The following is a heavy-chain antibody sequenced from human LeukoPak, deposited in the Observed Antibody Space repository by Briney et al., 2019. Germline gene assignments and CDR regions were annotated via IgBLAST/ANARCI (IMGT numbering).Heavy chain of an antibody. J-gene: IGHJ3*02. V-gene: IGHV3-48*04. D-gene: IGHD3-22*01. Sequence: PGGSLRLSCAASGFTFSGYGMSWVRQAPGKGLEWVSYISSSGSTIYYADSVKGRFTISRDNAKNSLYLQMNSLRAEDTAVYYCARGRGDSSGPDDAFDIWGQGTMVTVSS. CDR3: ARGRGDSSGPDDAFDI. CDR1: GFTFSGYG. CDR2: ISSSGSTI.